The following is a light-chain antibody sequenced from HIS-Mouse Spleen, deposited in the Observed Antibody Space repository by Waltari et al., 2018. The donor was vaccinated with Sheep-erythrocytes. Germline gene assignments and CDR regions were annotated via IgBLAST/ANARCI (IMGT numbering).Light chain of an antibody. CDR2: AAS. CDR1: QSISSY. J-gene: IGKJ3*01. Sequence: DIQMTQSPSSLSASVGDRVTITCRASQSISSYLNWYQQKPGKAPKLLIYAASSLQSGVPSRFSGSGTGTEVTLNISSLQPEDFATYYCQQSYSTPQFTFGPGTKVDIK. V-gene: IGKV1-39*01. CDR3: QQSYSTPQFT.